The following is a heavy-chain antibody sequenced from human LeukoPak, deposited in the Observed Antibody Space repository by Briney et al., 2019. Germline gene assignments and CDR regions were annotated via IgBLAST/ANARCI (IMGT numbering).Heavy chain of an antibody. J-gene: IGHJ4*02. CDR1: GGSISSYY. CDR3: AREKAVADYFDY. Sequence: SETLSLTCTVSGGSISSYYWSWIRQPPGKGLEWIGYIYYTGRTNYNPSLKSRVTFSVDTSMNQFSLKLSSVTAADTAVYYCAREKAVADYFDYWVQGTLVTVSS. D-gene: IGHD6-19*01. CDR2: IYYTGRT. V-gene: IGHV4-59*01.